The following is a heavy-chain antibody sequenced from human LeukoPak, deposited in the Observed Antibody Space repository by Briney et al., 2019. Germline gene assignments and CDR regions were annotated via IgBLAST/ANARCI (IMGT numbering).Heavy chain of an antibody. D-gene: IGHD6-6*01. CDR2: IYYSGST. V-gene: IGHV4-59*01. CDR1: GGSFSGYY. Sequence: SETLSLTCAVYGGSFSGYYWSWIRQPPGKGLEWIGYIYYSGSTNYNPSLKSRVTISVDTSKNQFSLKLSSVTAADTAVYYCARGIAARNYYYYYYMDVWGKGTTVTVSS. CDR3: ARGIAARNYYYYYYMDV. J-gene: IGHJ6*03.